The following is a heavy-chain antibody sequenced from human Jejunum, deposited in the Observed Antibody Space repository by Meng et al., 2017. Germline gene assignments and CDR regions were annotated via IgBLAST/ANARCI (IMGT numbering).Heavy chain of an antibody. J-gene: IGHJ5*02. CDR2: IYWDDDK. D-gene: IGHD6-13*01. Sequence: FTEFVLQTVKPHRTLPPACTFLGFSPTTSGVGVGWIRQPPGKALECLALIYWDDDKRYNPSLRNRLSITKDTSKNQVVLTMTNMDPVDTATYYCAHRLAYSTNYNVGWFDPWGQGTLVTVSS. CDR3: AHRLAYSTNYNVGWFDP. CDR1: GFSPTTSGVG. V-gene: IGHV2-5*02.